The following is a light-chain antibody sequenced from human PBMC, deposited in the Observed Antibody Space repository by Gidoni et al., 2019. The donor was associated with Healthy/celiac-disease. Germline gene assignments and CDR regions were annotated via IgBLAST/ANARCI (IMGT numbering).Light chain of an antibody. Sequence: QSVLTQPPSASEAPRQRVTISCSGSSSNIGNNAVTWYQQLPGTAPKLLIYYDYLLPSGFSDRFSGSKSGTSASLAISGLQSEDEADYYCAAWDDSLNGPVFGGGTKLTVL. CDR2: YDY. J-gene: IGLJ3*02. V-gene: IGLV1-36*01. CDR3: AAWDDSLNGPV. CDR1: SSNIGNNA.